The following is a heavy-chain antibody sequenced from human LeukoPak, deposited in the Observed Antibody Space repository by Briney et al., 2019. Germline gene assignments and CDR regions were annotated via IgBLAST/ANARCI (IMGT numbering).Heavy chain of an antibody. CDR1: GFTFSSYS. D-gene: IGHD3-3*01. J-gene: IGHJ3*02. Sequence: GGSLRLSCAASGFTFSSYSMNWVRQAPGKGLEWVSHIGGSGSTIYYADSVKGRFTISRDNAKNSLYLEMTSLRVEDTAVYYCARDRTPSTPVVIIDAFDIWGQGTMVTVSS. V-gene: IGHV3-48*04. CDR3: ARDRTPSTPVVIIDAFDI. CDR2: IGGSGSTI.